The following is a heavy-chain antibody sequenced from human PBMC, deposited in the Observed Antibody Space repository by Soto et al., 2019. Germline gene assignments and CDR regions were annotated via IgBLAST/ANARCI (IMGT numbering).Heavy chain of an antibody. Sequence: SGPTLVNPTQTLTLTCTFSGFSLTTSRMCVTWIRQPPGKALEWLALINWRDNKYYTTSLKTRLTLSKDTSKNQVVLTLTNMDPVDTGTYYCARILKGGTFDWPQIDCWGQGTLVTAPQ. CDR1: GFSLTTSRMC. CDR3: ARILKGGTFDWPQIDC. CDR2: INWRDNK. D-gene: IGHD3-9*01. V-gene: IGHV2-70*01. J-gene: IGHJ4*02.